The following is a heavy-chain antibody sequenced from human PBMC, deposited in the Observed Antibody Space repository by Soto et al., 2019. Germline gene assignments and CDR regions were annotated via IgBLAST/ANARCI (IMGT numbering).Heavy chain of an antibody. D-gene: IGHD3-10*01. CDR2: INHSGST. CDR1: GGSFSGYY. Sequence: SETLSLTCAVYGGSFSGYYWSWIRQPPGKGLEWIGEINHSGSTNYNPSLKSRVTISVDTSKNQFSLKLSSVTAADTAVYYCARVSYVLLWFGESRNGPGYFDYWGQGTLVTVSS. J-gene: IGHJ4*02. V-gene: IGHV4-34*01. CDR3: ARVSYVLLWFGESRNGPGYFDY.